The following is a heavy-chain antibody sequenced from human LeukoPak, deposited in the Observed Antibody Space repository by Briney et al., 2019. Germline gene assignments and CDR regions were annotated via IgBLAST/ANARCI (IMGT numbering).Heavy chain of an antibody. V-gene: IGHV4-59*08. CDR1: GGSISSYY. Sequence: PSETLSLTCTVSGGSISSYYWSWIRQPPGKGLEWIGYIYYSGSTNYNPSLKSRVTISVDTSKNQFSLKLSSVTAADTAVYYCARHEIGWLQPFDYWGQGTLVTVSS. D-gene: IGHD5-24*01. J-gene: IGHJ4*02. CDR3: ARHEIGWLQPFDY. CDR2: IYYSGST.